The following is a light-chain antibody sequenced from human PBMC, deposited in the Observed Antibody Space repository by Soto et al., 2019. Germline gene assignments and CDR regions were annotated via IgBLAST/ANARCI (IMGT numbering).Light chain of an antibody. CDR3: QQYGSSPRT. CDR1: ENVRTF. CDR2: GAS. J-gene: IGKJ1*01. Sequence: EVVLTQSPATLSLSPGERATLSCRASENVRTFVDWYQQKPGQAPRLLIYGASNRATGIPARFSGSGPGTDFTLTISRLEPEDFAVYYCQQYGSSPRTFGQGTKVDIK. V-gene: IGKV3-20*01.